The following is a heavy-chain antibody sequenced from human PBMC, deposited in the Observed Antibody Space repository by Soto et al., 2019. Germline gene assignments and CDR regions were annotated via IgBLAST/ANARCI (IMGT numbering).Heavy chain of an antibody. D-gene: IGHD4-17*01. V-gene: IGHV4-39*01. CDR1: GGSISSSSYY. CDR2: IYYSGST. CDR3: ASSTVTTLSDYYGMDV. J-gene: IGHJ6*02. Sequence: SETLSLTCTVSGGSISSSSYYWGWIRQPPGKGLEWIGSIYYSGSTYYNPSLKSRVTISVDTSKNQFSLKLSSVTAADTAVYYCASSTVTTLSDYYGMDVWGQGTTVTVSS.